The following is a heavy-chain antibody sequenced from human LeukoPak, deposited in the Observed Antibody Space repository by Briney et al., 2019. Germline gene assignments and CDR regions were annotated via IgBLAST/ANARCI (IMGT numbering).Heavy chain of an antibody. CDR2: INAGNGNT. CDR3: ARDGMTRSPANYYYGMDV. J-gene: IGHJ6*02. CDR1: GYTFTSYA. Sequence: ASVKVSCKASGYTFTSYAMHWVRQAPGQRLEWMGWINAGNGNTKYSQKFQGRVTITRDTSASTAYMELSSLRSEDTAVYYCARDGMTRSPANYYYGMDVWGQGTTVTVSS. V-gene: IGHV1-3*01.